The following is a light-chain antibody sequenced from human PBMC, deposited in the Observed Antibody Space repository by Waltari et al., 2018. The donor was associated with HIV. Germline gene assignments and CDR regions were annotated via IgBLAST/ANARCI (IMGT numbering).Light chain of an antibody. CDR1: SSDVGAFNY. J-gene: IGLJ1*01. Sequence: QSALTQPASMSGSPGQSITISCTGTSSDVGAFNYVSWSQQHPGKAPKLIIFEVSSRPSGVSNRFSGSKSGSTASLTISGLQAEDEADYYCSSYTMDSYVFGTGTKVTVL. CDR2: EVS. V-gene: IGLV2-14*03. CDR3: SSYTMDSYV.